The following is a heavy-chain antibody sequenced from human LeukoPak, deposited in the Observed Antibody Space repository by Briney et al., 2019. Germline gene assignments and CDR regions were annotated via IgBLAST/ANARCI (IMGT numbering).Heavy chain of an antibody. Sequence: GGSLRLSCAASGFTFSSYGMHWVRQAPGKGLEWVAFIRYDGSNKYYADSVKGRFTISRDNSKNTLYLQMNSLRAEDTAVYYCASFDYGDYPAHYYYYYMDVWGKGTTVTISS. CDR1: GFTFSSYG. CDR3: ASFDYGDYPAHYYYYYMDV. D-gene: IGHD4-17*01. CDR2: IRYDGSNK. V-gene: IGHV3-30*02. J-gene: IGHJ6*03.